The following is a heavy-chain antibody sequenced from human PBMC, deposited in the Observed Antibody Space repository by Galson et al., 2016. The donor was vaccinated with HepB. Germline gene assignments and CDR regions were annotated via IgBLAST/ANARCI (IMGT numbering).Heavy chain of an antibody. CDR2: VSGTGGKK. Sequence: SLRLSCAASGFTFNTYAMSWVRQAPGKGLKWVAGVSGTGGKKYYSESLKGRVTISRDNSKSTLYLQMSSLRAADTAVYYCAKLKTAMIDYYFDYWGQGTLVTVSS. CDR1: GFTFNTYA. D-gene: IGHD5-18*01. V-gene: IGHV3-23*01. CDR3: AKLKTAMIDYYFDY. J-gene: IGHJ4*02.